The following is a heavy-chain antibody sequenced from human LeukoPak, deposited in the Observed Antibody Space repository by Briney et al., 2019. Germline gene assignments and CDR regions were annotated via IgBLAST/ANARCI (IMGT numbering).Heavy chain of an antibody. Sequence: SVKVSCKASGGTFTSYAISWVRQAPGQGLEWMGRIIPIFGTANYAQKFQGRVTITTDESTSTAYMELSSLRSEDAAVYYSARAGWGWYYGLWGQGTMVTVSS. D-gene: IGHD6-19*01. J-gene: IGHJ3*01. CDR1: GGTFTSYA. CDR2: IIPIFGTA. V-gene: IGHV1-69*05. CDR3: ARAGWGWYYGL.